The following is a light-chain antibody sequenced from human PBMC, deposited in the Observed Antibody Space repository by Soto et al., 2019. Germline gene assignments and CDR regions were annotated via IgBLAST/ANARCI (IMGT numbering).Light chain of an antibody. CDR2: VGTGGIAG. V-gene: IGLV9-49*01. CDR1: SGYSDYK. J-gene: IGLJ2*01. Sequence: QPVLTQPPSATASLGASVTLTCTLSSGYSDYKVDWYQQRPGKGPRFVMRVGTGGIAGSKGDGIPDRFSVLGSGLIRYLTIKNIQEEDESDYHCGADHGSGSNFVVVFGGGTQLTVL. CDR3: GADHGSGSNFVVV.